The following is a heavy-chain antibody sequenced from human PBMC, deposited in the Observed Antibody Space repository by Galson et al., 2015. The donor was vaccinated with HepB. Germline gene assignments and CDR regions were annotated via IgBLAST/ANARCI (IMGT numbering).Heavy chain of an antibody. Sequence: SLRLSCAASGFTFSSYAMHWVRQAPGKGLEWVAVISYDGSNKYYADSVKGRFTISRDNSKNTLYLQMNSLRAEDTAVYYCASLGAAALDYWGQGTLVTVSS. CDR2: ISYDGSNK. CDR3: ASLGAAALDY. CDR1: GFTFSSYA. V-gene: IGHV3-30*04. J-gene: IGHJ4*02. D-gene: IGHD6-13*01.